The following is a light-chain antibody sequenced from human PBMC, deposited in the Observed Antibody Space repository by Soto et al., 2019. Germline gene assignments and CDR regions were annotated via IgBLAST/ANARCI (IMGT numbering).Light chain of an antibody. J-gene: IGLJ3*02. CDR2: RNN. CDR3: HSYDSSLSGSV. V-gene: IGLV1-40*01. Sequence: QSVLTQPPSVSGAPGQRVTISCTGSSSNIGAGYDVHWYQQLPGTAPKLLIYRNNNRPSGVPDRFSGSKSGTSASLAITGLQAEDEADYYCHSYDSSLSGSVFGGGTKLTVV. CDR1: SSNIGAGYD.